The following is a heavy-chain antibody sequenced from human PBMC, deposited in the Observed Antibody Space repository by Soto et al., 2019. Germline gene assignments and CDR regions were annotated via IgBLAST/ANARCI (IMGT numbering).Heavy chain of an antibody. Sequence: SLRLSCAASGFTFSSYGMHWVRQAPGKGLEWVAVISYDGSNKYYADSVKGRFTISRDNSKNTLYLQMNSLRAEDTAVYYCAKVKMATINYFDYWGQGTLVTVSS. CDR3: AKVKMATINYFDY. CDR2: ISYDGSNK. J-gene: IGHJ4*02. CDR1: GFTFSSYG. V-gene: IGHV3-30*18. D-gene: IGHD5-12*01.